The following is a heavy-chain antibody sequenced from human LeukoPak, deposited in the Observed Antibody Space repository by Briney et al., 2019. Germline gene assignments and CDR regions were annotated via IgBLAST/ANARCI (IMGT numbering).Heavy chain of an antibody. CDR3: ARVVLGRRWLQTSYYYGMDV. Sequence: ASVKVSCKASGYTFTSYAMHWVRQAPGQRLEWMGWINAGNGNTKYSQKFQGRVTITRDTSASTAYMELSSLRSEDTAVYYCARVVLGRRWLQTSYYYGMDVWGQGTTVTVSS. D-gene: IGHD5-24*01. J-gene: IGHJ6*02. CDR1: GYTFTSYA. V-gene: IGHV1-3*01. CDR2: INAGNGNT.